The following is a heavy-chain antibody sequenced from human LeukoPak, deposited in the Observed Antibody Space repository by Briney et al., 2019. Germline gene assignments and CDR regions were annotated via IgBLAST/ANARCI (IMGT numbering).Heavy chain of an antibody. J-gene: IGHJ4*02. Sequence: GGSLTLSCAASGFTFSSYSMNWVRQAPGKGLEWGASISSSSSYIYYADSVKGRFTISRDNAKNSMYLQMNSLRAEDTAVYYCARDLGRGIVATKIFDYWGQGTLVTVSS. CDR1: GFTFSSYS. CDR2: ISSSSSYI. V-gene: IGHV3-21*01. D-gene: IGHD5-12*01. CDR3: ARDLGRGIVATKIFDY.